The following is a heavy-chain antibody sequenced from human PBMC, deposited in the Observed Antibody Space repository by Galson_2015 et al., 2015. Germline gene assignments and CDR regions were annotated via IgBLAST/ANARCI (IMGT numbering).Heavy chain of an antibody. CDR2: TYYRSKWYN. D-gene: IGHD2-21*02. Sequence: CAISGDSVSSNSAAWNWIRQSPSRGLEWLGRTYYRSKWYNDYAVSAKSRITINPDTSKNQFSLQLNSVTPEDTAVYYCARSGDCADPNAFAIWGQGTMVTVSS. CDR3: ARSGDCADPNAFAI. CDR1: GDSVSSNSAA. V-gene: IGHV6-1*01. J-gene: IGHJ3*02.